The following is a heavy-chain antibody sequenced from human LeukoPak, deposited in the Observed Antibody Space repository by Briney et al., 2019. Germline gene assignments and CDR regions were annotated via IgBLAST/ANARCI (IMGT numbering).Heavy chain of an antibody. CDR3: ARSQDYQYYSDY. D-gene: IGHD4-11*01. Sequence: GGSLRLSCAASGFIFSSYSMNWARQAPGKGLEWVSSITSSRSNIYYADSVKGRFTIARDNARNSLYLQMNSLRAEDTAVYYCARSQDYQYYSDYWGQGTLVTVSS. J-gene: IGHJ4*02. V-gene: IGHV3-21*01. CDR1: GFIFSSYS. CDR2: ITSSRSNI.